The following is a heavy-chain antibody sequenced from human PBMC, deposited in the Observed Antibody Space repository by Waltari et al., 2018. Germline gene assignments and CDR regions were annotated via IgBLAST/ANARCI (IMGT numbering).Heavy chain of an antibody. J-gene: IGHJ4*02. Sequence: EVHLLESGGGLVQPGGSLSLSCAASGFTFSSYVMHWVRQAPGKGLEWVSSISDAGGRIYYADSVKGRFTISRDNSKNTLFLQMNSLRADDTAVYYCGRAAGIDFWGQGTLVTVSS. CDR2: ISDAGGRI. V-gene: IGHV3-23*01. CDR3: GRAAGIDF. CDR1: GFTFSSYV.